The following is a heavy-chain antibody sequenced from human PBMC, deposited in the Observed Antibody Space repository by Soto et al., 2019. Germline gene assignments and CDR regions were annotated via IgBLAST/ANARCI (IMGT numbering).Heavy chain of an antibody. J-gene: IGHJ5*02. Sequence: QLQLQESGPGLVKPSETLSLTCTVSGDSVSSSSYYWGWIRQPPGKGLEWIGTIYYSGSTQYNPSVKSRVTISVDTSKNQFSLKLSSVTAGDTAVYYCARQKPWFDPWGQGTLVTVYS. CDR2: IYYSGST. CDR1: GDSVSSSSYY. V-gene: IGHV4-39*01. CDR3: ARQKPWFDP.